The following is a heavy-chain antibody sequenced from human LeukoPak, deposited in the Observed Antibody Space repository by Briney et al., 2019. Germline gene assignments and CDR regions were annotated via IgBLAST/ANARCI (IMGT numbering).Heavy chain of an antibody. CDR2: VYPSGST. V-gene: IGHV4-4*01. D-gene: IGHD6-25*01. CDR1: GFTFSSYGM. CDR3: GTAEHDSGDY. J-gene: IGHJ4*02. Sequence: GSLRLSCAASGFTFSSYGMSWVRQPPGKGLEWIGEVYPSGSTNYSPSLKSRVTISVDKSKNQFSLTLNSVTAADTAVYFCGTAEHDSGDYWGQGTLVTVSS.